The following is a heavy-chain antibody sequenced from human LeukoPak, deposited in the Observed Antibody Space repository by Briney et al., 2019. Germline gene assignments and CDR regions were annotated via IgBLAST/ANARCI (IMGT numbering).Heavy chain of an antibody. Sequence: GGSLRLSCAASGFTFSSYGMHWVRQAPGKGLEWVAFIRYDGSNKYYADSVKGRFTISRDNSKNTLYLQMNSLRAEDTAVYYCANCYSGSNDFDYWGQGTLVAVSS. CDR3: ANCYSGSNDFDY. CDR1: GFTFSSYG. J-gene: IGHJ4*02. V-gene: IGHV3-30*02. D-gene: IGHD1-26*01. CDR2: IRYDGSNK.